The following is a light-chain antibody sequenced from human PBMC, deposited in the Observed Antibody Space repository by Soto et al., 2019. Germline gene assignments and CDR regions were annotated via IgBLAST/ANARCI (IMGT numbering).Light chain of an antibody. Sequence: IVFTYPLFTLDLLARGGATLACRACQCLWSRHLPWHHPKPGLDHRLLIYCASSRATGIPNRFSGSGSGTDFTLTISRLEPEDFAAYYCQQYGSSPPITFGQGTRLEIK. CDR3: QQYGSSPPIT. CDR1: QCLWSRH. J-gene: IGKJ5*01. V-gene: IGKV3-20*01. CDR2: CAS.